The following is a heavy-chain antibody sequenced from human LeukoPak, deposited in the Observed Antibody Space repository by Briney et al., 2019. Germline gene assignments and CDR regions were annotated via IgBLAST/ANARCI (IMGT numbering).Heavy chain of an antibody. J-gene: IGHJ4*02. Sequence: PGGSLRLSCSASGFTFSSYAMSWVRQAPGKGLEWVSSVNDGGDNTYYADYLRGRFTVSRDNSRNTLWLQMNSLRAEDTAIYNCAKARGTTGWLPYFDYWGQGALVTVSS. V-gene: IGHV3-23*01. CDR1: GFTFSSYA. CDR3: AKARGTTGWLPYFDY. D-gene: IGHD6-19*01. CDR2: VNDGGDNT.